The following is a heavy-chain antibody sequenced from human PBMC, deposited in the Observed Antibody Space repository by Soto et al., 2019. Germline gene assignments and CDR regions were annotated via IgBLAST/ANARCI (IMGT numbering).Heavy chain of an antibody. J-gene: IGHJ2*01. CDR2: ISWNSGSI. D-gene: IGHD3-16*02. Sequence: EVQLVESGGGLVQPGRSLRLSCAASGFTFDDYAMHWVRQAPGKGLEWVSGISWNSGSIGYADSVKGRFTISRDNAKNSLYLQMNSLRAEDTALYYCAKDIGVITFGGVIVRASPRYFDLWGRGTLVTVSS. CDR1: GFTFDDYA. V-gene: IGHV3-9*01. CDR3: AKDIGVITFGGVIVRASPRYFDL.